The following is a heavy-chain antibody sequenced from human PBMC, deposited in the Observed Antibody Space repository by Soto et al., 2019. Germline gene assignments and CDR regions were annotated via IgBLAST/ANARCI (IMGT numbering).Heavy chain of an antibody. CDR3: AKDWVNTRKSSEYYIDY. CDR1: GFTFSSYG. J-gene: IGHJ4*02. D-gene: IGHD3-16*01. CDR2: ISYDGSNK. Sequence: QVQLVESGGGVVQPGRSLRLSCAASGFTFSSYGMHWVRQAPGKGLEWVAVISYDGSNKYYADSVKGRFTISRDNSKNTLYLQMNSLRAEDTAVYYCAKDWVNTRKSSEYYIDYWGQGTLVTVSS. V-gene: IGHV3-30*18.